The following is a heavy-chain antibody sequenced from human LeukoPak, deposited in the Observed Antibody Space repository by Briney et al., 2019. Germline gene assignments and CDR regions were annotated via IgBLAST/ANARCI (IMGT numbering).Heavy chain of an antibody. CDR3: ARTYYDFWSGYYTPFDY. V-gene: IGHV5-51*01. D-gene: IGHD3-3*01. CDR2: IYSGDSDT. CDR1: GYSFTSYW. Sequence: GESLKISCKGSGYSFTSYWVGWVRQMSGKRLEWMGIIYSGDSDTRYSPSFQGQVTISADKSISTAYLQWSSLKASDTAMYYCARTYYDFWSGYYTPFDYWGQGTLVTVSS. J-gene: IGHJ4*02.